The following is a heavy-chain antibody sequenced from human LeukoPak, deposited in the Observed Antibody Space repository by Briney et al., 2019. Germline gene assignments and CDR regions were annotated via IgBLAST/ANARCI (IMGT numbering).Heavy chain of an antibody. J-gene: IGHJ5*02. V-gene: IGHV1-46*01. CDR1: GYTFTSYY. Sequence: ASVKVSCKASGYTFTSYYMHWVRQAPGQGLEWMEKFNPRGVSPSYAQRFKGRVTMTRDTSTSTAYMELSSLRSEDTAVYYCARDIETYYDFWSGYYMRVTSPNHENWFDPWGQGTLVTVSS. CDR3: ARDIETYYDFWSGYYMRVTSPNHENWFDP. D-gene: IGHD3-3*01. CDR2: FNPRGVSP.